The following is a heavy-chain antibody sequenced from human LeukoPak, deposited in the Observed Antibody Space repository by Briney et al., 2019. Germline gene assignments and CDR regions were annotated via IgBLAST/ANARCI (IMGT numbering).Heavy chain of an antibody. Sequence: GGSLRLSCAASGFSVSDNYMGWVRQAPGKGLEWVCIIYKDEATFYIGSVKGRFTICRDKSRNTLDLQMNSLGPEDTAVYFCAREVGHNSGWPSPFDFWGQGTLVSVSS. V-gene: IGHV3-66*02. D-gene: IGHD6-19*01. CDR3: AREVGHNSGWPSPFDF. J-gene: IGHJ4*02. CDR2: IYKDEAT. CDR1: GFSVSDNY.